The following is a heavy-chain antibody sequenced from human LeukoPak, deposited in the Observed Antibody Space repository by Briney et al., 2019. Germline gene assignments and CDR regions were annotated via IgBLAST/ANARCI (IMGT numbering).Heavy chain of an antibody. CDR3: ARDTPPYDSSGYSYYYYYYYMDV. J-gene: IGHJ6*03. Sequence: GGSLRLSCAASGFTFSSYAMSWVRQAPGKGLEWVSAISGSGGSTYYADSVKGRFTISRDNSKNTLYLQMNSLRAEDTAVYYCARDTPPYDSSGYSYYYYYYYMDVWGKGTTVTVSS. V-gene: IGHV3-23*01. CDR2: ISGSGGST. D-gene: IGHD3-22*01. CDR1: GFTFSSYA.